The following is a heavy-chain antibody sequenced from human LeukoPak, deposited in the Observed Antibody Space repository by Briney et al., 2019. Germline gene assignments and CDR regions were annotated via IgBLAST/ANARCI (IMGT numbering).Heavy chain of an antibody. Sequence: ASVKVSCKASGYTFTSYDINWVRQATGQELEWMGWMNPNSGNAGYVQKFQGRVTMTRSTSVGIAYMELSSLRSEDTAVYFCARASWDNYNYAMDVWGQGTTVTVSS. CDR1: GYTFTSYD. V-gene: IGHV1-8*01. CDR2: MNPNSGNA. CDR3: ARASWDNYNYAMDV. D-gene: IGHD1-26*01. J-gene: IGHJ6*02.